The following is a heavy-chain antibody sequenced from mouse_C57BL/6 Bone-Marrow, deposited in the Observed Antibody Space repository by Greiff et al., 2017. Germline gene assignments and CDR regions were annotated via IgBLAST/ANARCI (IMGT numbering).Heavy chain of an antibody. D-gene: IGHD1-1*01. CDR1: GYTFTNYW. J-gene: IGHJ3*01. Sequence: VQLQQSGAELVRPGTSVKMSCKASGYTFTNYWIGWAQQRPGHGLEWIGDIYPGGGYTNYNEQFKGKATLTADKSSSTAYIQFSSLTSEDSAIYYCARSAGSSYRFAYWGQGTLVTVSA. CDR2: IYPGGGYT. CDR3: ARSAGSSYRFAY. V-gene: IGHV1-63*01.